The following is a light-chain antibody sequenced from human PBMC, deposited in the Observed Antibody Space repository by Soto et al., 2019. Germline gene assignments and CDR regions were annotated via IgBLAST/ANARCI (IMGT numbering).Light chain of an antibody. CDR2: AAS. J-gene: IGKJ1*01. CDR3: QQSYSTPPWT. CDR1: QSIVTY. V-gene: IGKV1-39*01. Sequence: DIQMTQSPSYLDASVGDRVTLTWRASQSIVTYLNWYLQKPGKAPKLLIYAASNLQSGVPSRFSGSGSGTDFTLTISSLQPEDLATYFCQQSYSTPPWTVGKGTKVDIK.